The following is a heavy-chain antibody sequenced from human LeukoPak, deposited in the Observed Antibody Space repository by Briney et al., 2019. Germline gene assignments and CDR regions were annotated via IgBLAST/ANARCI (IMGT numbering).Heavy chain of an antibody. CDR3: ATDGAGFDT. J-gene: IGHJ5*02. Sequence: PGGFLRLYCAASGLTFSDYYMSWIRQAPGKGLEWLSYINIGGTNTHYTDSVKGRFTISRDNAKKSLYLEMTNLRAEDAAVYYCATDGAGFDTWGQGVLVTVSS. V-gene: IGHV3-11*01. CDR1: GLTFSDYY. CDR2: INIGGTNT.